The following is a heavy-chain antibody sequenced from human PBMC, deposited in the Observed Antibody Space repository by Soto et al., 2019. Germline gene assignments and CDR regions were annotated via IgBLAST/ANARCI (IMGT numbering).Heavy chain of an antibody. Sequence: ASVKVSCKASGYTFTSYGISWVRQAPGQGLEWMGWISAYNGNTNYAQKLQGRVTMTTDTSTSTAYMELRSLRSDDTAVYYCARDFGLVITHNGFDPWGQGTLVTVSS. J-gene: IGHJ5*02. D-gene: IGHD3-3*01. CDR2: ISAYNGNT. CDR3: ARDFGLVITHNGFDP. CDR1: GYTFTSYG. V-gene: IGHV1-18*04.